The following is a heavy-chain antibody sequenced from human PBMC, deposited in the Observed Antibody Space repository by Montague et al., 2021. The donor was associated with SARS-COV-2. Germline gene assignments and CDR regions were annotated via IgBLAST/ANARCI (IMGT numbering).Heavy chain of an antibody. V-gene: IGHV2-5*02. D-gene: IGHD3-9*01. CDR1: GFSLSTSGVG. Sequence: PALVKPTQTLTLTCTLSGFSLSTSGVGVGWIRQPPGKALEWLALIYWDDDKRYSPSLKSRLTITKDTSKNQVVLTMTNMDPVDTATYYCAHRRGPLLTGAFDIWGQGTMVTVSS. CDR3: AHRRGPLLTGAFDI. CDR2: IYWDDDK. J-gene: IGHJ3*02.